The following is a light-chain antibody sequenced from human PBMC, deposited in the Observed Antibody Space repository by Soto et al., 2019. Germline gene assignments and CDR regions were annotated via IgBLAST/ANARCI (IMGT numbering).Light chain of an antibody. CDR1: SSNIGNNY. Sequence: QSVLTQPPSVSAAPGQKVTISCSGSSSNIGNNYVSWYQQLPGTAPKLLIYDNNKRPSGIPDRFSGSMSGTSATLGITGLQTWAEADYYCGTWDSSLSADVVFGGGTQLTVL. J-gene: IGLJ2*01. CDR3: GTWDSSLSADVV. CDR2: DNN. V-gene: IGLV1-51*01.